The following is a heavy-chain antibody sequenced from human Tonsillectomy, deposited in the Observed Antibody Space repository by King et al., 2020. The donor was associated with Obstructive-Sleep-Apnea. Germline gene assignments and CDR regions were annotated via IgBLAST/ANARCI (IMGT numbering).Heavy chain of an antibody. J-gene: IGHJ4*02. CDR1: GFTFGSYA. Sequence: VQLVESGGGLVQPGKSLRLSCAASGFTFGSYAMSWVRQAPGKGLEWVSSISAGGDTTFFANSVKGRFTISRDNSKNTLYLQMNSLRAEDTAVYYCAKEGSGLYFDYWGQGTLVTVSS. V-gene: IGHV3-23*04. CDR2: ISAGGDTT. CDR3: AKEGSGLYFDY. D-gene: IGHD3-10*01.